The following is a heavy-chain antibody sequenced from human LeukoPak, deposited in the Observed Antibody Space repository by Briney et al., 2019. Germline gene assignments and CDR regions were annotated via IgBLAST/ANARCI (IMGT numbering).Heavy chain of an antibody. CDR2: IIPIFGTA. J-gene: IGHJ4*02. D-gene: IGHD5-12*01. V-gene: IGHV1-69*13. CDR1: GGTFSSYA. Sequence: SVKVSCKASGGTFSSYAISWVRQAPGQGLEWMGGIIPIFGTANYAQKFQGRVTITADESTSTAYMELSRLRSDDTAVYYCATGGSSGYDFDYWGQGTLVTVSS. CDR3: ATGGSSGYDFDY.